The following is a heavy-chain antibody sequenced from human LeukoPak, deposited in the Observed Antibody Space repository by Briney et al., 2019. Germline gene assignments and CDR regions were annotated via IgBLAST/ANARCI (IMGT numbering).Heavy chain of an antibody. Sequence: SETLSLTCAVYGGSFSGYYWSWIRQPPGKGLEWIGYIYYSGSTNYKPSLKSRVTISVDTSKNQFSLKLSSVTAADTAVYYCARGPNVRLRFLEWLWPWGQGTLVTVSS. J-gene: IGHJ4*02. CDR3: ARGPNVRLRFLEWLWP. D-gene: IGHD3-3*01. V-gene: IGHV4-59*01. CDR1: GGSFSGYY. CDR2: IYYSGST.